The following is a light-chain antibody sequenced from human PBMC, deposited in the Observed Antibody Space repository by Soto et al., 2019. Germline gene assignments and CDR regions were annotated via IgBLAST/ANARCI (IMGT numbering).Light chain of an antibody. V-gene: IGKV3-15*01. Sequence: EIVMTQSPATLSVSPGERATLSCRASQSVSSNLAWYQQKPGQAPRLLIYDASTRATGIPARFSGSGSGTEFTLNIRSLQSEDFAVYYCQQYNDWPPKYTFGQGTKLEIK. CDR2: DAS. CDR1: QSVSSN. CDR3: QQYNDWPPKYT. J-gene: IGKJ2*01.